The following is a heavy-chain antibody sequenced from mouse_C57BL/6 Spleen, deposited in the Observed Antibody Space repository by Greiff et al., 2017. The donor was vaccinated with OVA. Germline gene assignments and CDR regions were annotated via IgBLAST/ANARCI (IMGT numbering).Heavy chain of an antibody. V-gene: IGHV1-82*01. CDR1: GYAFSSSW. D-gene: IGHD2-5*01. Sequence: QVQLQQSGPELVKPGASVKISCKASGYAFSSSWMNWVKQRPGKGLEWIGRIYPGDGDTNYNGKFKGKATLTADKSSSTAYMQLSSLTSEDSAVYFCARSAYSNYWYFDVWGTGTTVTVSS. CDR2: IYPGDGDT. J-gene: IGHJ1*03. CDR3: ARSAYSNYWYFDV.